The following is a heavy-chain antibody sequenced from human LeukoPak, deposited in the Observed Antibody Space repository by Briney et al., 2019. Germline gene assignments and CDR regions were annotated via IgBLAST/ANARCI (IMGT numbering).Heavy chain of an antibody. J-gene: IGHJ3*02. D-gene: IGHD3-3*01. CDR1: GGSISSYY. CDR2: IYTSGST. V-gene: IGHV4-4*09. Sequence: SKTLSLTCTVSGGSISSYYWSWIRQPPGKGLEWIGYIYTSGSTNYNPSLKSRVTISVDTSKNQFSLKLSSVTAADTAVYYCARQPYYDFWSGTDAFDIWGQGTMVTVSS. CDR3: ARQPYYDFWSGTDAFDI.